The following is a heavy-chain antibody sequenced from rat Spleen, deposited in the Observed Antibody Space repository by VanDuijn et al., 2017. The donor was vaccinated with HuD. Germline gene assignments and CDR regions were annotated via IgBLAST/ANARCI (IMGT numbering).Heavy chain of an antibody. CDR2: ITNTGGNS. CDR3: VRQETSGYSNWFTY. CDR1: GFTFSDYY. Sequence: EVQLVESDGGLVQPGRSLKLSCAASGFTFSDYYMAWVRQAPTKGLEWIASITNTGGNSYYPDAVKGRFTVSRDNADSTLYLQMDSLRSEDTATYYCVRQETSGYSNWFTYWGQGTLVTVSS. D-gene: IGHD4-3*01. J-gene: IGHJ3*01. V-gene: IGHV5-25*01.